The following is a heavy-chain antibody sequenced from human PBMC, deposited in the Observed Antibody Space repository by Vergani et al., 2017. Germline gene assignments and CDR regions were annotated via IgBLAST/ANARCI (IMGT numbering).Heavy chain of an antibody. V-gene: IGHV3-21*01. J-gene: IGHJ4*02. CDR3: VRSADRYYFDY. Sequence: EVQMVESGGGLVKPGGSLRLSCVASGFTFSHYSMNWVRQAPGKGLEWVSSISGNNDDVYYADSVKGRFTISRDNAKNTLYLHMSSLRAEDTAIYFCVRSADRYYFDYWGQGTLVAVSS. CDR2: ISGNNDDV. CDR1: GFTFSHYS.